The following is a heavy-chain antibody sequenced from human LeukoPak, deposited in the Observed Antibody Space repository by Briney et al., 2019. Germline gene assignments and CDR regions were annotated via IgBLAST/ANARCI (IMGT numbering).Heavy chain of an antibody. V-gene: IGHV4-39*01. CDR2: IYYSGCT. D-gene: IGHD3-3*01. Sequence: SETLSLTCTVSGGSISSRSYYWGWIRQPPGKGLEWIGSIYYSGCTYYNPSLKSRVTISVDTSKNQFSLKLSSVTAADTAVYYCARYYYDFWSGYYDPSPPIYGMDVWGQGTTVTVSS. CDR3: ARYYYDFWSGYYDPSPPIYGMDV. J-gene: IGHJ6*02. CDR1: GGSISSRSYY.